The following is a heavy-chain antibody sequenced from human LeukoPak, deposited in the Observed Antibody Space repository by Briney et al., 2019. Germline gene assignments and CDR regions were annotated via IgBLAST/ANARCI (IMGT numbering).Heavy chain of an antibody. CDR3: ARGDIGVVPAAMGAFCWFDP. CDR2: INHSGRT. V-gene: IGHV4-34*01. Sequence: SETLSLTCAVYGGSFSGYYWSWIRQPPGKGLEWIGEINHSGRTNYNPSLKSRVTISVDTSKNQSSRTLSSVTAADTAVYYCARGDIGVVPAAMGAFCWFDPWGEGTLVTVSS. D-gene: IGHD2-2*01. CDR1: GGSFSGYY. J-gene: IGHJ5*02.